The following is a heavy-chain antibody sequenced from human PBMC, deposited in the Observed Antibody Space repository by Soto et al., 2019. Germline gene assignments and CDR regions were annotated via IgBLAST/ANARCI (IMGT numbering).Heavy chain of an antibody. CDR2: IYYSGST. CDR1: GGSISSGGYY. CDR3: ARRNWRGYDSYNWFDP. V-gene: IGHV4-31*03. J-gene: IGHJ5*02. Sequence: PSETLSLTCTVSGGSISSGGYYWSWIRQHPGKGLEWIGYIYYSGSTYYNPSLKSRVTISVDTSKNQFSLKLSSVTAADTAVYYCARRNWRGYDSYNWFDPWGQGTLVTVSS. D-gene: IGHD5-12*01.